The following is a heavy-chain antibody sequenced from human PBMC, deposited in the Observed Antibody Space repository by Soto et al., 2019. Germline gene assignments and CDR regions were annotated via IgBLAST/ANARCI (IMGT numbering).Heavy chain of an antibody. D-gene: IGHD5-12*01. CDR2: IWYDGSNK. CDR3: AREERDGYPDFDY. CDR1: GFTFSSYG. J-gene: IGHJ4*02. Sequence: QVQLVESGGGVVQPGRSLRLSCAASGFTFSSYGMHWVRQAPGKGLEWVAVIWYDGSNKYYADSVKGRFTISRDNSKNTLYLQMNSLRAEDTAVYYCAREERDGYPDFDYWGQGTLVTVSS. V-gene: IGHV3-33*01.